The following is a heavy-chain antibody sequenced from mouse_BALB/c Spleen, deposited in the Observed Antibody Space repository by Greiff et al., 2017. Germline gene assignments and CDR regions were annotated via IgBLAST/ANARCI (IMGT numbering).Heavy chain of an antibody. CDR3: ARLGSFAY. CDR1: GFNIKDTY. CDR2: IDPANGNT. Sequence: EVKLQQSGAELVKPGASVKLSCTASGFNIKDTYMHWVKQRPEQGLEWIGRIDPANGNTKYDPKFQGKATITADTSSNTAYLQLSSLISEDTAVYYCARLGSFAYWGQGTLVTVSA. V-gene: IGHV14-3*02. J-gene: IGHJ3*01. D-gene: IGHD3-1*01.